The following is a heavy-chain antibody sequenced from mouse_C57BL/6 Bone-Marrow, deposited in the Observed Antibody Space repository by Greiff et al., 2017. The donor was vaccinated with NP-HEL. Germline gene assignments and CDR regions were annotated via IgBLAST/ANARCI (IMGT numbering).Heavy chain of an antibody. CDR3: ARGGHYGYDEWCAY. J-gene: IGHJ3*01. Sequence: QVQLKQPGAELVKPGASVKLSCKASGYTFTSYWMHWVKQRPGRGLEWIGRIDPNSGGTKYNEKFKSKATLTVDKPSSTAYMQLSSLTSEDSAVYYCARGGHYGYDEWCAYWGQGTLVTVSA. D-gene: IGHD2-2*01. CDR1: GYTFTSYW. V-gene: IGHV1-72*01. CDR2: IDPNSGGT.